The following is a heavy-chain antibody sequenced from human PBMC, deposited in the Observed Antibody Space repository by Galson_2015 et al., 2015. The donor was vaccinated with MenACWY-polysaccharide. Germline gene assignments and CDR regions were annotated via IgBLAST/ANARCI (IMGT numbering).Heavy chain of an antibody. CDR2: IYYSGST. CDR1: GGSISSGGYY. D-gene: IGHD3-22*01. J-gene: IGHJ4*02. Sequence: TLSLTCTVSGGSISSGGYYWSWIRQHPGKGLEWIGYIYYSGSTYYNPSLKSRVTISVDTSKNQFSLKLSSVTAADTAVYYCARGGGPDSSGYLFDYWGQGTLVTVSS. V-gene: IGHV4-31*03. CDR3: ARGGGPDSSGYLFDY.